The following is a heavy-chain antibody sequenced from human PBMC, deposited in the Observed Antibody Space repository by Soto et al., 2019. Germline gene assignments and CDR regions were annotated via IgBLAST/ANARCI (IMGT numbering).Heavy chain of an antibody. D-gene: IGHD3-22*01. CDR3: ARLGGYYQSLDT. J-gene: IGHJ5*02. CDR1: KDSICGYS. V-gene: IGHV4-59*08. CDR2: IYYSGST. Sequence: SETLSDNRLVCKDSICGYSWNCIKQPPGKGLQWIGYIYYSGSTTYSPSLKSRVTISVDRSKNQFSLKLTSVTAADTAVYYCARLGGYYQSLDTWGQGTLVTVSS.